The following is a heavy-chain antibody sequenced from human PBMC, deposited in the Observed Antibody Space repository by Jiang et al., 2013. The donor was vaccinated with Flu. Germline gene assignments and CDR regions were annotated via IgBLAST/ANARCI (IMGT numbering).Heavy chain of an antibody. CDR3: ARIFRRGYYYDSSGYYPFDY. D-gene: IGHD3-22*01. CDR2: IDNSGST. CDR1: GGSFSSVMHY. V-gene: IGHV4-39*07. J-gene: IGHJ4*02. Sequence: LLKPSETLSLTCSVSGGSFSSVMHYWVWIRQPPGKGLEWIGSIDNSGSTTYNRSLKSRVTISVDTSKNQFSLKLSSVTAADTAVYYCARIFRRGYYYDSSGYYPFDYWGQGTLVTVSS.